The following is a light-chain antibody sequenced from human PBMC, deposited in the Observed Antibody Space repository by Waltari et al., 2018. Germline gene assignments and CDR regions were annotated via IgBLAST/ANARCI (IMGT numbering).Light chain of an antibody. CDR3: MQGTHWPHT. J-gene: IGKJ2*01. CDR1: PGLVFGDGNTY. Sequence: DVVMTQSPLTLSVTLGQPASIPCQASPGLVFGDGNTYLNWFQQKPGQSPRRLIYTVSNRDFGVPDRFSGSGSGTDFTLRISRVEADDVGFYYCMQGTHWPHTFGQGTRLEI. CDR2: TVS. V-gene: IGKV2-30*01.